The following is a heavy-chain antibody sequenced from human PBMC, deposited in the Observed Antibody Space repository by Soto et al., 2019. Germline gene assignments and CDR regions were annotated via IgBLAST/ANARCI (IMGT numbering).Heavy chain of an antibody. CDR1: VYAFSTYF. CDR2: MNPNTGNT. Sequence: XSVNVSYRRSVYAFSTYFIDWVRQAPGQGLEWMGGMNPNTGNTGYEQKFRGRVTLTRNTSISTAYMELMSLKTEDTAVYFCARRNERSGPTYFDNWGQGTLVTVSS. CDR3: ARRNERSGPTYFDN. D-gene: IGHD1-1*01. V-gene: IGHV1-8*01. J-gene: IGHJ4*02.